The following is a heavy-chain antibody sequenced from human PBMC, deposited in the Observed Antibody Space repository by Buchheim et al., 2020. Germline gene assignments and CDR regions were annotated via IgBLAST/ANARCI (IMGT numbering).Heavy chain of an antibody. D-gene: IGHD3-22*01. Sequence: EVQLVESGGGLVQPGGSLRLSCAASGFTFSSYWMRWVRQAPGKGLEWVANIKQDGSEKYYVDSVKGRFTISRDNAKNSLYLQMNSLKAEDTAVYYCAREPPEMYYYDSSGYYGWGQGTL. J-gene: IGHJ4*02. CDR3: AREPPEMYYYDSSGYYG. CDR2: IKQDGSEK. CDR1: GFTFSSYW. V-gene: IGHV3-7*01.